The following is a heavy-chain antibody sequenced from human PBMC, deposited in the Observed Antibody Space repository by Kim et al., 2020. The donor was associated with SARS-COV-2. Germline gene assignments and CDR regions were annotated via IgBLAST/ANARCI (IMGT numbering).Heavy chain of an antibody. CDR3: ARDSWRIVDY. D-gene: IGHD2-15*01. V-gene: IGHV3-74*01. J-gene: IGHJ4*02. CDR2: ST. Sequence: STGYADSVKGRFTISKDNAKNTVYLQMSSLRADDTAVYYCARDSWRIVDYWGQGTLVTVSS.